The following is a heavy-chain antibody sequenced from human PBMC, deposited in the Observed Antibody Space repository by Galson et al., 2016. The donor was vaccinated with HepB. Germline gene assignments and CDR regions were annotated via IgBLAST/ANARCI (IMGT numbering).Heavy chain of an antibody. Sequence: SLRLSCAASGFTFNSYGMSWVRQAPGKGLEWVSSISGGGGSTDYAGSVKGRLTISGDNSKNTLYLHLNSLRAEDTAVYFCVKGLYGSGSSGDYWGQGTLVTVSS. CDR3: VKGLYGSGSSGDY. V-gene: IGHV3-23*01. J-gene: IGHJ4*02. D-gene: IGHD3-10*01. CDR2: ISGGGGST. CDR1: GFTFNSYG.